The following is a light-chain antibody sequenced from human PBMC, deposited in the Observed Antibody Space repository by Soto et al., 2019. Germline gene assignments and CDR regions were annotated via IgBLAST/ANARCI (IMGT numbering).Light chain of an antibody. CDR1: QSLLHSNGYNY. CDR2: LGS. CDR3: MQALQTVYT. V-gene: IGKV2-28*01. Sequence: DLVMTQSPLSLPVTPGEPASISCRSSQSLLHSNGYNYLDWYVQKPGQSPHLLIYLGSNRTSGVPDRFSGSGSGSDFTLKISRVEAEDVGVYYCMQALQTVYTFGQGTKLEIK. J-gene: IGKJ2*01.